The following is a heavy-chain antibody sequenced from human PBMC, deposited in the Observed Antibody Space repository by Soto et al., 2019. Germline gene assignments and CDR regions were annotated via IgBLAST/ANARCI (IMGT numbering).Heavy chain of an antibody. D-gene: IGHD2-8*02. Sequence: QVQLVESGGGVVQPGRSLRLSCAASGFTFSSYAMHWVRQAPGKGLEWVAVISYDGSNKYYADSVKGRFTISRDNSKNTLYLQMTSLRAEDTAVYYCARAVAAGVTWGQGTLVTVSS. CDR3: ARAVAAGVT. J-gene: IGHJ5*02. CDR2: ISYDGSNK. V-gene: IGHV3-30-3*01. CDR1: GFTFSSYA.